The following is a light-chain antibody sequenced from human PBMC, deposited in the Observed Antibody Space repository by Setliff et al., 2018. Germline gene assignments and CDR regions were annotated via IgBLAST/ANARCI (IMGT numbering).Light chain of an antibody. CDR1: SSDVGSYDF. CDR3: SSYTSSSTYV. CDR2: DVS. Sequence: QSVLTQPASVSGSPGQSITISCSGTSSDVGSYDFVSWYQQHAGKAPKLIIYDVSNLPSGVSNRFSGSKAGNTASLTISGLQAYDEADYYCSSYTSSSTYVFGTGTKV. V-gene: IGLV2-14*03. J-gene: IGLJ1*01.